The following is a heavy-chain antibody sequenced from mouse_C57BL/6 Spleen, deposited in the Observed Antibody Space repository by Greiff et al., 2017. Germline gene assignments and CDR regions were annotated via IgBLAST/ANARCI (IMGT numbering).Heavy chain of an antibody. Sequence: EVQLQESGPGLVKPSQSLSLTCSVTGYSITSGYYWNWIRQFPGNKLEWMGYISYDGSNNYNPSLKNRISITRDTSKNQFFLKLNSVTTEDTATYYCASLGFYDGYYVDYFDYWGQGTTLTVSS. CDR3: ASLGFYDGYYVDYFDY. D-gene: IGHD2-3*01. V-gene: IGHV3-6*01. J-gene: IGHJ2*01. CDR2: ISYDGSN. CDR1: GYSITSGYY.